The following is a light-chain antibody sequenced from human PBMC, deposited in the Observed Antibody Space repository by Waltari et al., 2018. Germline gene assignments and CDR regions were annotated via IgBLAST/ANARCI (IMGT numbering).Light chain of an antibody. CDR2: EVI. CDR3: CSYAGSGTYV. Sequence: QPALPQPASVSGTPGQTTTLSCTGTNSAVGYFHLVPWYQHHPGEAPKHMICEVIKRPPGVSNRFSGYKSGNTASLTISGLQAEDEADYYCCSYAGSGTYVFGTGTKVTVL. CDR1: NSAVGYFHL. V-gene: IGLV2-23*02. J-gene: IGLJ1*01.